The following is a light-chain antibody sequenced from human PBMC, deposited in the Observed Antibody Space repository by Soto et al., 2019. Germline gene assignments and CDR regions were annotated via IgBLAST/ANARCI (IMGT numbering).Light chain of an antibody. CDR1: RIIYGS. CDR2: KAS. CDR3: QQHRSYPFT. Sequence: DIQMTQSPSTLSASVGDRVTITCRASRIIYGSLAWFRQKPGKAPKLLIYKASTLESGVPSRFSGSGSGTEFTLTITSLQPDDSAAYYCQQHRSYPFTFGPGTKVDVK. V-gene: IGKV1-5*03. J-gene: IGKJ3*01.